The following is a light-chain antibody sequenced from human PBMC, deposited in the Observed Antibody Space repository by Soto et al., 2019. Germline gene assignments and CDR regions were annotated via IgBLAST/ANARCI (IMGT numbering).Light chain of an antibody. J-gene: IGKJ1*01. V-gene: IGKV1-5*03. CDR1: QSISSW. CDR2: KTS. CDR3: QQYNDNWT. Sequence: DIQMTQSPSTLSASVGDRVTITCRASQSISSWLAWYQQKPGQAPKLLIYKTSTLQSGVPSRFSGSGSGTEFTIAISSLQADDSATYYCQQYNDNWTFGQGTKVEIK.